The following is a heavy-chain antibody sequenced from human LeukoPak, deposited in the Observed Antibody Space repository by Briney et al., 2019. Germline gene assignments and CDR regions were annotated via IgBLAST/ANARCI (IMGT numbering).Heavy chain of an antibody. J-gene: IGHJ3*02. CDR3: ARAPTDAFDI. CDR2: ISSSSYI. Sequence: NPGGSLRLSCAASGFIFSSYSMNWVRQAPGKGLEWVSSISSSSYIYYSDSVKGRFTISRDNAKNSLSLQMNSMRVEDTAVYYCARAPTDAFDIWGQGTMVTVSS. CDR1: GFIFSSYS. V-gene: IGHV3-21*01.